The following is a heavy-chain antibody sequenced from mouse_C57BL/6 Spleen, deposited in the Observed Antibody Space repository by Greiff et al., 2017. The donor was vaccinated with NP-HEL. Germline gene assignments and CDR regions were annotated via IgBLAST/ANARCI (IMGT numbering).Heavy chain of an antibody. J-gene: IGHJ1*03. CDR1: GFSFNTYA. V-gene: IGHV10-1*01. CDR2: IRSKSNNYAT. CDR3: VRHPHYYGSSHWYFDV. D-gene: IGHD1-1*01. Sequence: EVQLQESGGGLVQPKGSLKLSCAASGFSFNTYAMNWVRQAPGKGLEWVARIRSKSNNYATYYADSVKDRFTISRDDSENKLYLQMNNLKTEDTAMYYCVRHPHYYGSSHWYFDVWGTGTTVTVSS.